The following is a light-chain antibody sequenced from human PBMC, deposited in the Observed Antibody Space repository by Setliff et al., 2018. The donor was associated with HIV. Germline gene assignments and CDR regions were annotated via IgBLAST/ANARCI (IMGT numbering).Light chain of an antibody. CDR3: LLQFDSARF. CDR1: TGAVTSDYY. V-gene: IGLV7-43*01. J-gene: IGLJ2*01. Sequence: QAVVTQEPSLTVSPGGTVTLTCASSTGAVTSDYYPYWFQQKAGQAPRALIYNINNKHSWTPARFSGSLLGGKAALTLSGVQPEDEADYYCLLQFDSARFFGGGTKVTAL. CDR2: NIN.